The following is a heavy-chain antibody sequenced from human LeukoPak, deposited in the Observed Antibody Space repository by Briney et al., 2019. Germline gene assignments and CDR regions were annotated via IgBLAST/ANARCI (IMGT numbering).Heavy chain of an antibody. Sequence: PSQTLSLTCTVSGGSISSGDYYWSWIRQPPGKGLEWIGYIYYSGSTSYNPSLKRRVTISVDTSKNQFSLKLSSVTAADTAVYSCARVGNNYGSGSYPNWFDPWGQGTLVTVSS. V-gene: IGHV4-30-4*08. CDR2: IYYSGST. CDR3: ARVGNNYGSGSYPNWFDP. D-gene: IGHD3-10*01. CDR1: GGSISSGDYY. J-gene: IGHJ5*02.